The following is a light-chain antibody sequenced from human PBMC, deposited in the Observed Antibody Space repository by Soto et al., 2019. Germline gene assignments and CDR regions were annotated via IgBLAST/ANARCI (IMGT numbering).Light chain of an antibody. J-gene: IGKJ3*01. V-gene: IGKV3-20*01. CDR3: QQYVTSPPT. CDR1: QSVSSSY. Sequence: EIGLTQSPGTLSLSPGERATLSCRASQSVSSSYLAWYQQKSGQAPRHLIYGASSRATGIPDRFSASGSGTDFTLSISRLEPEDFAVYCCQQYVTSPPTFGPGTKVDIK. CDR2: GAS.